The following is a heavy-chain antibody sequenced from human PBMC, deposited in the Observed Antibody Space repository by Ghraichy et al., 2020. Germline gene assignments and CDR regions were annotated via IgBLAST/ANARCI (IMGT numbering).Heavy chain of an antibody. Sequence: GGSLRLSCTASGFTFSGYSMNWVRQAPGKGLEWVSSLSSRSSNIHYADSVRGRFTISRDNAKNSLYLQMKSLRADDTAVYYCARDLSDDSHGFDIWGQGTMVTVSS. CDR2: LSSRSSNI. CDR3: ARDLSDDSHGFDI. D-gene: IGHD3-22*01. J-gene: IGHJ3*02. V-gene: IGHV3-21*01. CDR1: GFTFSGYS.